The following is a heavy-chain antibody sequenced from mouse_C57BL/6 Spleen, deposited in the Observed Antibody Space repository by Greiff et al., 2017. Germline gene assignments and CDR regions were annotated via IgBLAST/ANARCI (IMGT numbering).Heavy chain of an antibody. D-gene: IGHD4-1*01. V-gene: IGHV1-69*01. CDR2: IDPSDSYT. Sequence: QVQLKQPGAELVMPGASVKLSCKASGYTFTSYWMHWVKQRPGQGLEWIGEIDPSDSYTNYNQKFKGKSTLTVDKSSSTAYMQLSSLTSEDSAVYYCARAERELGRFAYWGQGTLVTVSA. CDR3: ARAERELGRFAY. J-gene: IGHJ3*01. CDR1: GYTFTSYW.